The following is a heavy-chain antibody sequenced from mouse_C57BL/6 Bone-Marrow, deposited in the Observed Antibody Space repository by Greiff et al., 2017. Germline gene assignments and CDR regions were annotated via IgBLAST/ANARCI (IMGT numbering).Heavy chain of an antibody. V-gene: IGHV1-7*01. CDR1: GYTFTSYW. J-gene: IGHJ4*01. D-gene: IGHD1-1*01. Sequence: VQLVESGAELAKPGASVKLSCKASGYTFTSYWMHWVKQRPGQGLEWIGYINPSSGYTKYNQKFKDKATLTADKSSSTAYMQLSSLTYEDSAVYYCASLITTVVAPYAMDYWGQGTSVTVSS. CDR3: ASLITTVVAPYAMDY. CDR2: INPSSGYT.